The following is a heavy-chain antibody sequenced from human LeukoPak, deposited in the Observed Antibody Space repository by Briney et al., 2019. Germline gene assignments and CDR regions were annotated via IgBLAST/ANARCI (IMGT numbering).Heavy chain of an antibody. J-gene: IGHJ3*02. D-gene: IGHD4-23*01. CDR2: INHSGST. CDR1: GGSFSGYY. CDR3: AREVTTVVTGAFDI. Sequence: PSETLSLTCAVYGGSFSGYYWSWIRQPPGKGLEWIGEINHSGSTYYNPSLKSRVTISVDTSKNQFSLKLSSVTAADTAVYYCAREVTTVVTGAFDIWGQGTMVTVSS. V-gene: IGHV4-34*01.